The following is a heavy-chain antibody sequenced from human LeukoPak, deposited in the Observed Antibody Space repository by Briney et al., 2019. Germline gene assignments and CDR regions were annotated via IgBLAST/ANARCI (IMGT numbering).Heavy chain of an antibody. CDR2: ILQSGST. V-gene: IGHV4-4*02. CDR3: ARESWSYASKFHY. J-gene: IGHJ4*02. D-gene: IGHD3-16*01. Sequence: SETLSLTCAVSGDSISSNYWWSWVRQSPGKGLEWIGEILQSGSTNYNPSLRSRVTISIDKSKNQLSLNLSSVTAADTAVYYCARESWSYASKFHYWGQGTLVTVSS. CDR1: GDSISSNYW.